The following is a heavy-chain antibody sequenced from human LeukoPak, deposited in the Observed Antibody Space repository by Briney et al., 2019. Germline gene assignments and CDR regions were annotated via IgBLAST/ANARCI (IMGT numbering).Heavy chain of an antibody. D-gene: IGHD1-26*01. V-gene: IGHV4-59*01. CDR3: ARSVVGGSAIGY. CDR2: IYYSGST. Sequence: SETLSLTCTVSGGSISSYYWSWIRQPPGKGLEWIGYIYYSGSTNYNPSLKSRVTISVDTSKNQFSLKLSSVTAADTAVFYCARSVVGGSAIGYWGQGTLVTVSS. J-gene: IGHJ4*02. CDR1: GGSISSYY.